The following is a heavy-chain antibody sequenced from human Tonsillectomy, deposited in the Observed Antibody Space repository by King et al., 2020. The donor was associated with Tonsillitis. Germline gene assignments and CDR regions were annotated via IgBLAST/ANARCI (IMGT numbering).Heavy chain of an antibody. V-gene: IGHV5-10-1*03. Sequence: QLVQSGAEVKKPGGSLRISCKGSGYSFTCYWINWVRQIPGKGLEWMGKIDPSDSDTKYSPSFEGHVTISADKSISTAYLQWSSLKASDTAMYYCVRLGSSWYNWFDPWGQGTLVTVSS. CDR1: GYSFTCYW. CDR2: IDPSDSDT. D-gene: IGHD6-13*01. J-gene: IGHJ5*02. CDR3: VRLGSSWYNWFDP.